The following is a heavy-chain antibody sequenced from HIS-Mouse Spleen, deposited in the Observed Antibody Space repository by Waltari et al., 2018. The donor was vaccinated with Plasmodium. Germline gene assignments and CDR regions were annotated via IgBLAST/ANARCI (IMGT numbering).Heavy chain of an antibody. CDR2: IYSGGST. J-gene: IGHJ3*02. Sequence: EVQLVESGGGLIQPGGSLRLSCAAFGLPVISNSMSWFGQAPGRGLEWVSVIYSGGSTYYADSVKGRFTISRDNSKNTLYLQMNSLRAEDTAVYYCARGMKSSSSAFDIWGQGTMVTVSS. CDR1: GLPVISNS. V-gene: IGHV3-53*01. D-gene: IGHD6-6*01. CDR3: ARGMKSSSSAFDI.